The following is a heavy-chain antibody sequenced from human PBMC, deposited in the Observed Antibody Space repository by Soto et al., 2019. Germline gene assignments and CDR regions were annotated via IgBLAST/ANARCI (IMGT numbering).Heavy chain of an antibody. CDR2: IHSSGTT. Sequence: SETLSLTCTVSSGSINSFYWSWILQPAGKGLEWIGRIHSSGTTNYNPSLKSRVTMSVDTSRNQFSLKLTSVTAADTAVYYCARDRIIGTSYSDYWGQGVLVTVSS. D-gene: IGHD1-7*01. CDR3: ARDRIIGTSYSDY. CDR1: SGSINSFY. V-gene: IGHV4-4*07. J-gene: IGHJ4*02.